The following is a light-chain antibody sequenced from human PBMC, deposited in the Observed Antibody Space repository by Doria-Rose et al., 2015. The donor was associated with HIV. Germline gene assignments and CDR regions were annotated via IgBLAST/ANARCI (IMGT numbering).Light chain of an antibody. CDR2: AAP. J-gene: IGKJ4*01. CDR3: QQSYSTPLT. Sequence: DIRLTQSPSSLSASVGDRVTITCRASQSTGSFLNWYQQKPGKAPKLLIYAAPSLQNGVPSRFSGSGSATDFTLTISSLQPEDFATYFCQQSYSTPLTFGGGTKVEIK. V-gene: IGKV1-39*01. CDR1: QSTGSF.